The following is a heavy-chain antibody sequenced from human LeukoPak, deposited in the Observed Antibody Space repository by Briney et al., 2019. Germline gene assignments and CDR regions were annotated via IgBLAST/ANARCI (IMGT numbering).Heavy chain of an antibody. Sequence: SETLSLTCAVYGGSFSGYYWSWIRQPPGKGLEWIGEISHSGSTNYNPSLKSRVTISVDTSKNQFSLKLSSVTAADTAVYYCARVVAAAGTVLYYYYYMDVWGKGTTVTVSS. CDR2: ISHSGST. D-gene: IGHD6-13*01. CDR3: ARVVAAAGTVLYYYYYMDV. CDR1: GGSFSGYY. V-gene: IGHV4-34*01. J-gene: IGHJ6*03.